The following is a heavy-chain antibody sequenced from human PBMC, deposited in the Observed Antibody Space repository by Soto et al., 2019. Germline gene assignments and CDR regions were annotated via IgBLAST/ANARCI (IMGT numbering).Heavy chain of an antibody. V-gene: IGHV3-7*03. Sequence: GSLRLSCAAPVFIFSTYWMTWVRQGPGKGLEWVANIKQDGSEKWYVDSVKGRFTISRDNAKNSLYLQMNSLRAEDTAVYYCAKSDSYYYDSSGHQGVDYWGQGTLVTVSS. CDR1: VFIFSTYW. D-gene: IGHD3-22*01. J-gene: IGHJ4*02. CDR3: AKSDSYYYDSSGHQGVDY. CDR2: IKQDGSEK.